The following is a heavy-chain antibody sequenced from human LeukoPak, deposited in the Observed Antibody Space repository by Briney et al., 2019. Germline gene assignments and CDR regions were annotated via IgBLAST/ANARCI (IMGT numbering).Heavy chain of an antibody. CDR2: ISGSGGST. J-gene: IGHJ5*02. CDR3: AKVQAWSHSNENWFDP. V-gene: IGHV3-23*01. D-gene: IGHD1-1*01. CDR1: GFTFSSYA. Sequence: GGSLRLSCAASGFTFSSYAMSWVRQAPGKGLEWVSAISGSGGSTYYADSVKGRFTISRDNSKNTLYLQMNSLRAEDTAVYYCAKVQAWSHSNENWFDPWGQGTLVTVSS.